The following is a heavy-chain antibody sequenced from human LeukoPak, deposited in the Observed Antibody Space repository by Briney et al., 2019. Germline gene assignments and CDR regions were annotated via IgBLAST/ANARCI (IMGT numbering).Heavy chain of an antibody. V-gene: IGHV3-43*01. CDR3: AKARGACSSTSCYIGAHYGMDV. CDR1: GFTFDDYT. CDR2: ISLDGGST. Sequence: PGASLRLSRAPSGFTFDDYTMHSVRQAPRKSLEWVSLISLDGGSTYYADSVKGRFTISRDNSKNSLYLQMNSLRTEDTALYYCAKARGACSSTSCYIGAHYGMDVWGQGTTVTVSS. J-gene: IGHJ6*02. D-gene: IGHD2-2*02.